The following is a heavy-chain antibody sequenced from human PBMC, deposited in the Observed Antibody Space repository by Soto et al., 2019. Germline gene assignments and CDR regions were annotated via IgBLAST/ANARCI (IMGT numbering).Heavy chain of an antibody. CDR2: IYYSGST. CDR1: GGSISRGDYY. CDR3: ARQHYDILTGYPAHFDY. D-gene: IGHD3-9*01. J-gene: IGHJ4*02. Sequence: SETLSLTCTVSGGSISRGDYYWSWIRQPPGKGLEWIGYIYYSGSTYYNPSLKSRVTISVDTSKNQFSLKLSSVTAADTAVYYCARQHYDILTGYPAHFDYWGQGTLVTVSS. V-gene: IGHV4-30-4*01.